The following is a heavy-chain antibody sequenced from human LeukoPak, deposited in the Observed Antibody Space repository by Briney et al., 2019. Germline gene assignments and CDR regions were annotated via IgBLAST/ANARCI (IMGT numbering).Heavy chain of an antibody. V-gene: IGHV1-46*01. D-gene: IGHD3-22*01. CDR3: ARDCLDGDSSGYYDY. J-gene: IGHJ4*02. CDR2: INPSGGST. Sequence: ASVKVSCKASGYTFTSYYMHWVRQAPGQGLEWMGIINPSGGSTTYAQKFQGRVTMTRDTSTSTVYMELSSLRSEDTAVHYCARDCLDGDSSGYYDYWGQGTLVTVSS. CDR1: GYTFTSYY.